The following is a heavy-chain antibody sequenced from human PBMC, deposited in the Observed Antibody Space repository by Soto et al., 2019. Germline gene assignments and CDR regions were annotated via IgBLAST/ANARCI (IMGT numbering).Heavy chain of an antibody. D-gene: IGHD1-20*01. CDR1: GGTFSSYA. CDR3: ARGYNWNDWVRHDAFDI. CDR2: IIPIFGTA. V-gene: IGHV1-69*13. Sequence: GASVKVSCKASGGTFSSYAISWVRQAPGQGLEWMGGIIPIFGTANYAQKFQGRVTITADESTSTAYMELSSLRSEDTAVYYCARGYNWNDWVRHDAFDIWGQGTMVTVSS. J-gene: IGHJ3*02.